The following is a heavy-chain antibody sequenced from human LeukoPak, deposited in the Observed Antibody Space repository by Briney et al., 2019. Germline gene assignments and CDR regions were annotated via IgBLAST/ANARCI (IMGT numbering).Heavy chain of an antibody. CDR1: GFTFSSYA. CDR2: SSGRGGST. V-gene: IGHV3-23*01. J-gene: IGHJ4*02. Sequence: GGSLRLSCAASGFTFSSYAMSWVRQAPGKGLEWVSASSGRGGSTYYADSVKGRFTISRDNSKNTLYLQMNSLRAEDTAVYYCAKESLDIVVVPAAIISSYFDYSGQGTLVTVSS. D-gene: IGHD2-2*02. CDR3: AKESLDIVVVPAAIISSYFDY.